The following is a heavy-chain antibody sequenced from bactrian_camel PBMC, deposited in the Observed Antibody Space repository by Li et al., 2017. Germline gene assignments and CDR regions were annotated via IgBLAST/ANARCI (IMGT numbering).Heavy chain of an antibody. CDR1: GYIPGSHC. Sequence: QLVESGGGSVQAGGSLKLSCATSGYIPGSHCMAWFRQPPGQEPEGVAAIYTGTGDTYYADSVKGRFTISQDNAKKTLYLQMNSLSPEDTATYYCAAAHGGERDCIYGRWSSAYAYWGQGTQVTVS. CDR3: AAAHGGERDCIYGRWSSAYAY. CDR2: IYTGTGDT. J-gene: IGHJ4*01. V-gene: IGHV3S31*01. D-gene: IGHD1*01.